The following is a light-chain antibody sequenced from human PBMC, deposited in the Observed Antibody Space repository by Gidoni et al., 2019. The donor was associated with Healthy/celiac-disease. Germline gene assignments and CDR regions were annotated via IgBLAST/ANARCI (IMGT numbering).Light chain of an antibody. Sequence: DIVMTQSPDSLAVSLGERATINCKSSQSVLYSSNNKSYLAWYQQKPGQPAKLLIYWASTRESGVPARFSGGGSGTDVTLTISSLQAEDVAVYYCQQYYSTPRTFGQGTKLEIK. V-gene: IGKV4-1*01. CDR1: QSVLYSSNNKSY. J-gene: IGKJ2*01. CDR3: QQYYSTPRT. CDR2: WAS.